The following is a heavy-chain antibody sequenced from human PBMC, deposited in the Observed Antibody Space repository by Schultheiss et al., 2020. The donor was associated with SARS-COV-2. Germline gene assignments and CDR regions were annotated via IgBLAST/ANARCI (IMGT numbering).Heavy chain of an antibody. J-gene: IGHJ5*02. Sequence: SETLSLTCTVSGGSISSGGYYWGWIRQPPGKGLEWIGSIYHSGSTYYNPSLKSRVTMSVDTSKNQFSLKLSSVTAADTAVYYCARATPGSGVVVPAAIDGGGWFDPWGQGTLVTVSS. D-gene: IGHD2-2*02. V-gene: IGHV4-39*07. CDR2: IYHSGST. CDR1: GGSISSGGYY. CDR3: ARATPGSGVVVPAAIDGGGWFDP.